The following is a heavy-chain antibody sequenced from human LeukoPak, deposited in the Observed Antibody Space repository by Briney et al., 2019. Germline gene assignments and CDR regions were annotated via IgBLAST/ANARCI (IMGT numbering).Heavy chain of an antibody. V-gene: IGHV5-51*01. CDR2: IYPGDSDT. J-gene: IGHJ4*02. CDR1: GSIFTSYW. D-gene: IGHD6-13*01. Sequence: GASLQISCKGSGSIFTSYWIGCVRPPRGEGLEGMGIIYPGDSDTRYSPSFQGKVTISADKSISTAYLQWSSLKAADTAMYYCARTLSSTIPDYWGQGTLVTVSS. CDR3: ARTLSSTIPDY.